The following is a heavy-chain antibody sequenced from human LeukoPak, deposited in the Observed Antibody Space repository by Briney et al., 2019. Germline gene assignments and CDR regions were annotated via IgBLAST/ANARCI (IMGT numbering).Heavy chain of an antibody. J-gene: IGHJ5*02. D-gene: IGHD2-2*01. V-gene: IGHV1-69*05. CDR1: GGTFSSYA. CDR3: ARGTLVPAASGSWFDP. Sequence: GASVKVSCKASGGTFSSYAISWVRQAPGQGLEWMGGIIPIFGTANYAQKFQGRVTITTDESTSTAYMELSSLRSEDTAVYYCARGTLVPAASGSWFDPWGQGTLVTVSS. CDR2: IIPIFGTA.